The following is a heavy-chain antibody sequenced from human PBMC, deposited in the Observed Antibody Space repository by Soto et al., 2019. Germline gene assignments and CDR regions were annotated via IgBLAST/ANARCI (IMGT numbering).Heavy chain of an antibody. CDR1: GFSVSGNY. CDR3: ARGLYGSASWCYYGMDV. J-gene: IGHJ6*02. V-gene: IGHV3-53*01. Sequence: EVPLVESGGGMIQPGGSLRLSCAASGFSVSGNYMSWVRQAPGKGLEWVSVIYSDGGTDYADSVKGRFTISRDNSKNMLYLQMNSLRAEDTAVFYCARGLYGSASWCYYGMDVWGQGTTVTVSS. CDR2: IYSDGGT. D-gene: IGHD3-10*01.